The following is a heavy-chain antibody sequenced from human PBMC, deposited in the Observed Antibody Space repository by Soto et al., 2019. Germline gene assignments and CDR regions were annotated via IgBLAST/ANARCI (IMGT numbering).Heavy chain of an antibody. CDR3: ARDIDYGSGSDI. Sequence: SETLSLTCTVSGGSISSYYWSWIRQPPGKGLEWIGYIYYSGSTNYNPSLKSRVTISVDTSKNQFSLKLSSVTAADTAVYYCARDIDYGSGSDIWGQGTMVTVSS. V-gene: IGHV4-59*01. CDR1: GGSISSYY. J-gene: IGHJ3*02. CDR2: IYYSGST. D-gene: IGHD3-10*01.